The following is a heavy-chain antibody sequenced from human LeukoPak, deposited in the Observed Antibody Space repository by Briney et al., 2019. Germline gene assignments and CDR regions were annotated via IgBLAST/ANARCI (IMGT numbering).Heavy chain of an antibody. CDR2: IYYSGST. D-gene: IGHD3-9*01. V-gene: IGHV4-31*03. CDR3: ARVHYDILTGYYPDYFDY. Sequence: SETLSLTCTVSGGSISSGGYYWSWIRQHPGKGLEWIGYIYYSGSTYYNPSLKSRVTISVDTSKNQFSLKLSSVTAADTAVYYCARVHYDILTGYYPDYFDYWGQGTLVTVSS. CDR1: GGSISSGGYY. J-gene: IGHJ4*02.